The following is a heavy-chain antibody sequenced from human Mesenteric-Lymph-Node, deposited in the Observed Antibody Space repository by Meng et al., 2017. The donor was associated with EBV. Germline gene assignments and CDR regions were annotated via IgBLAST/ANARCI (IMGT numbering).Heavy chain of an antibody. CDR3: ARRNDFWSGYYTPSSFDP. CDR1: GXSIISSRYY. D-gene: IGHD3-3*01. J-gene: IGHJ5*02. CDR2: IFYSGVT. Sequence: QLRLQESGPGLVKPSXTLXLTCTXPGXSIISSRYYWGWIRQPPGKGLEWIGSIFYSGVTDYNPSLKSRVTISVDTSNNQFSLKLSSVTAADTAVYYCARRNDFWSGYYTPSSFDPWGQGTLVTVSS. V-gene: IGHV4-39*01.